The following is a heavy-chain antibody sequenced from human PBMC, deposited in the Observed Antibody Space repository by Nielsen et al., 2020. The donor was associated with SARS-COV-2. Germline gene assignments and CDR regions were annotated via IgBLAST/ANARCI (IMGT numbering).Heavy chain of an antibody. V-gene: IGHV4-39*01. D-gene: IGHD7-27*01. Sequence: SETLSLTCTVSGGSISSSSYYWGSIRQPPGKGLEWIGSIYYSGSTYYNPSLKSRVTISVATSKNQFSLKLSSVTAADTAVYYCANWGHAFDIWGQGTMVTVSS. J-gene: IGHJ3*02. CDR1: GGSISSSSYY. CDR3: ANWGHAFDI. CDR2: IYYSGST.